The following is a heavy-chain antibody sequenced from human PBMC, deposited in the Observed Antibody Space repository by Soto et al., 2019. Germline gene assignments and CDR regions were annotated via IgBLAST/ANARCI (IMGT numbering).Heavy chain of an antibody. D-gene: IGHD3-22*01. CDR2: ISYDGSNK. V-gene: IGHV3-30*03. J-gene: IGHJ4*02. Sequence: QVQLVESGGGVVQPGRSLRLSCAASGFTFSSYGMHWVRQAPGKGLEWVAVISYDGSNKYYADSVKGRFTISRDNSKNTLYLQMNSLRAEDTAVYYCARDRYYYDSSGYVDYWGQGTLVTVCS. CDR3: ARDRYYYDSSGYVDY. CDR1: GFTFSSYG.